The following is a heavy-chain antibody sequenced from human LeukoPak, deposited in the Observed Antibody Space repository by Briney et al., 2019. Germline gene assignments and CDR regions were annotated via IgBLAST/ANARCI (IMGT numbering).Heavy chain of an antibody. CDR3: TRSKAYYYDSSGYSGY. V-gene: IGHV3-49*04. Sequence: GGSLRLFCTASGFTFGDYAMSWVRQAPGKGLEWVGFIRSKAYGGTTEYAASVKGRFTISRDDSKSIAYLQMNSLKTEDTAVYYCTRSKAYYYDSSGYSGYWGQGTLVTVSS. D-gene: IGHD3-22*01. CDR1: GFTFGDYA. CDR2: IRSKAYGGTT. J-gene: IGHJ4*02.